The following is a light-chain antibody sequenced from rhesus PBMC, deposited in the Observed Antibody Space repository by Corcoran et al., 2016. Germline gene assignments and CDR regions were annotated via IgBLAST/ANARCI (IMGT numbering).Light chain of an antibody. CDR2: DAS. Sequence: DIQLTQSPSSLSASVGDRVTITCRASQGISSYLAWYQQKSGKAPKVLIYDASNLQSGVPSRVSGSGSGTEFTLPISSLQPEDFATYYCQQRNSYPPTFGGGTKVESK. J-gene: IGKJ4*01. CDR3: QQRNSYPPT. V-gene: IGKV1-38*01. CDR1: QGISSY.